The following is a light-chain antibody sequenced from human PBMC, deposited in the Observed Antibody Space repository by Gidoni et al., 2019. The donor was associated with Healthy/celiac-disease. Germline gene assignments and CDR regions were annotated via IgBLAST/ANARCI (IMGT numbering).Light chain of an antibody. CDR2: AAS. Sequence: DIQMTQSPSSLSASVGDRVTITCRASQSISSYLNWYQQKPGKAPKLLIYAASSLQSRVPSRFRGSGSGTDFTLTISSLQPEDFATYYCQQSYSTPRTFGQXTKLEIK. CDR3: QQSYSTPRT. CDR1: QSISSY. V-gene: IGKV1-39*01. J-gene: IGKJ2*01.